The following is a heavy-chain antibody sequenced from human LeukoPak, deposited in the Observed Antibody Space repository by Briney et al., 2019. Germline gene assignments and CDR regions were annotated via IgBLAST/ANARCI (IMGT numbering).Heavy chain of an antibody. CDR1: GGSLSSYY. Sequence: SETLSLTCTVSGGSLSSYYWSWIRQPAGKGLEWIGRIYTSGSTNYNPSLKSRVTMSVDTSKDQFSLKLSSVTAAATAVYYCARLNSYGSYYYYYMDVWGKGTTVTVSS. V-gene: IGHV4-4*07. J-gene: IGHJ6*03. CDR2: IYTSGST. CDR3: ARLNSYGSYYYYYMDV. D-gene: IGHD5-18*01.